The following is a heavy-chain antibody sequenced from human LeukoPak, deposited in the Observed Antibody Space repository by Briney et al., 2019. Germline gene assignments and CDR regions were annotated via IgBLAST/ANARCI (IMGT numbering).Heavy chain of an antibody. D-gene: IGHD1-7*01. CDR3: ARDRDWNSGFDY. J-gene: IGHJ4*02. Sequence: NSGGSLRLSCAASGFTFSDYYMSWIRQAPGKGLEWVSYISGSRNIMYYADSVKGRFTISRDNARNSLYLQMNGLRAEDTAVYYCARDRDWNSGFDYWGQGTLVTVSS. CDR2: ISGSRNIM. CDR1: GFTFSDYY. V-gene: IGHV3-11*04.